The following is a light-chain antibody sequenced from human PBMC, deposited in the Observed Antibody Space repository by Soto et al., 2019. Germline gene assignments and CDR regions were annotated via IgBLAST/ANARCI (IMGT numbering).Light chain of an antibody. CDR1: GSDVGSYNL. J-gene: IGLJ3*02. Sequence: QSALTQPASVSGSPGQSITISCSGTGSDVGSYNLVSWYKHHPGKAPKLIIYQVTKRPSGVSNRFSGSKSGNTASLTISGLQSVDEADYYCCSFAGSPWVFGGGTKVTVL. CDR2: QVT. V-gene: IGLV2-23*02. CDR3: CSFAGSPWV.